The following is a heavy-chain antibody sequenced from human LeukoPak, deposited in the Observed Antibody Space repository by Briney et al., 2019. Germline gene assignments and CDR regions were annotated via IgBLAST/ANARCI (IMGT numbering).Heavy chain of an antibody. CDR1: GYTFTSYD. CDR3: ARGRILTGYSSNRRGYYFDY. Sequence: ASVKVSCKASGYTFTSYDINWVRQATGQGLEWMGWMNPNSGNTGYAQKFQGRVTMTRNTSISTAYMELSSLRSEDTAVYYCARGRILTGYSSNRRGYYFDYWGQGTLVTVSS. V-gene: IGHV1-8*01. J-gene: IGHJ4*02. D-gene: IGHD3-9*01. CDR2: MNPNSGNT.